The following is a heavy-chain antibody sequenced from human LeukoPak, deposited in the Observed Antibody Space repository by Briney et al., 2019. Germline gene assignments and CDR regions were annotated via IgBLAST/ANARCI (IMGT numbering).Heavy chain of an antibody. CDR1: GGSISSGGYY. CDR2: IYHSGST. CDR3: ARTPEAAADHGMVFDY. Sequence: SETLSLTCTVSGGSISSGGYYWSWIRQPPGKGLEWIGYIYHSGSTYYNPSLKSRVTISVDRSKNQFSLKLSSVTAADTAVYYCARTPEAAADHGMVFDYWGQGTLVTVSS. D-gene: IGHD6-13*01. V-gene: IGHV4-30-2*02. J-gene: IGHJ4*02.